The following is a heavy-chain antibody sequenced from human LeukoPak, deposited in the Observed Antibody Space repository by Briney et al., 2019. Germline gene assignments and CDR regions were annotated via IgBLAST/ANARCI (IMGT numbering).Heavy chain of an antibody. J-gene: IGHJ6*03. D-gene: IGHD3-3*01. Sequence: GASVKVSCKASGGTFSSYAISWVRQAPGQGLEWMGGIIPIFGTANYAQKFQGRVTITADESTSTAYMELSSLRSEDTAVYYCARGIGDYDFWSGQYYYMDVWGKGTTVTVSS. CDR1: GGTFSSYA. CDR3: ARGIGDYDFWSGQYYYMDV. V-gene: IGHV1-69*13. CDR2: IIPIFGTA.